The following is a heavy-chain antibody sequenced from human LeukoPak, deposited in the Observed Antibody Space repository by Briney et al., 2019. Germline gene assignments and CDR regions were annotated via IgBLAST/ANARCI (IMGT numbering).Heavy chain of an antibody. CDR3: ARELYSYGYRSAFDI. CDR1: GGSIRTSEDH. Sequence: PSETLSLTCTVSGGSIRTSEDHWTWIRQPPGKGLEWIGYIYYSGSTNYNPSLKSRVTISVDTSKNQSSLKLSSVTAADTAVYYCARELYSYGYRSAFDIWGQGTMVTVSS. CDR2: IYYSGST. D-gene: IGHD5-18*01. V-gene: IGHV4-61*08. J-gene: IGHJ3*02.